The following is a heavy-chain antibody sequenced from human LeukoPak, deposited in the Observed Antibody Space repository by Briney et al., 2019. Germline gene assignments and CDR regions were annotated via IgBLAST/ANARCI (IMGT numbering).Heavy chain of an antibody. V-gene: IGHV4-30-4*01. D-gene: IGHD5-18*01. CDR2: IYYSGTT. CDR1: GGSISSGDYY. CDR3: ARWRGYSYALGY. J-gene: IGHJ4*02. Sequence: SQTLSLTCTVSGGSISSGDYYWSWIRQPPGKGLEWIGYIYYSGTTYYNPSLKSRVTISVDTSKNQFSLKLTSVTAADTAVYFCARWRGYSYALGYWGQGTLVTVSS.